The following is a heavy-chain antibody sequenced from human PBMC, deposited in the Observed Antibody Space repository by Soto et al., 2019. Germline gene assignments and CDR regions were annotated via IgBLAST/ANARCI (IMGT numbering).Heavy chain of an antibody. CDR3: ARAGGFRGYNWFDP. Sequence: PSDSLSLNCVVSGGPLNNNFRSWIRHTPGKALEWIGEINHIGSINYNPSLKSRVTISVDTSKNQFSLKLSSVTAADTAVYYCARAGGFRGYNWFDPWGQGTLVTVSS. CDR2: INHIGSI. J-gene: IGHJ5*02. D-gene: IGHD3-10*01. CDR1: GGPLNNNF. V-gene: IGHV4-34*01.